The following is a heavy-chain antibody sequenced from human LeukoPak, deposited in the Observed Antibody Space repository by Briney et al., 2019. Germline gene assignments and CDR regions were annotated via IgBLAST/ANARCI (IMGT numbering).Heavy chain of an antibody. Sequence: GGSLRLSCAASGFTFSSYGMHWVRQAPGKGLEWVAVIWYDGSNKYYADSVKGRFTISRDNSKNTLYLQMNSLRAEDTAVYYCARDVQWLVPRGYFDYWGQGTLVTVSP. CDR3: ARDVQWLVPRGYFDY. J-gene: IGHJ4*02. D-gene: IGHD6-19*01. V-gene: IGHV3-33*01. CDR1: GFTFSSYG. CDR2: IWYDGSNK.